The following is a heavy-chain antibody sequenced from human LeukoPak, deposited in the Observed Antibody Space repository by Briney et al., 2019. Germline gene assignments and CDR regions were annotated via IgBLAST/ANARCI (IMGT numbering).Heavy chain of an antibody. CDR1: GGSISSYY. D-gene: IGHD6-13*01. V-gene: IGHV4-59*01. J-gene: IGHJ4*02. Sequence: PSETLSLTCTVSGGSISSYYWSWIRQPPGKGLEWIGYIYYSGSTNCNPSLKSRVTISVDTSKNQFSLKLSSVTAADTAVYYCARWYSSSWYYFDYWGQGTLVTVSS. CDR2: IYYSGST. CDR3: ARWYSSSWYYFDY.